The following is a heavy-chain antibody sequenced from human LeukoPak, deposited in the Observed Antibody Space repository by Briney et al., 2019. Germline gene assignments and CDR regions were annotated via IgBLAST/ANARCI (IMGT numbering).Heavy chain of an antibody. V-gene: IGHV3-23*01. CDR2: FSASGGTT. J-gene: IGHJ4*02. CDR1: GFTFSRSA. Sequence: GGSLRLSCAASGFTFSRSAMNWVRQAPGKGLEWVSSFSASGGTTYYADSVKGRFTISRDNSKNTLSVQMNSLRAEDTAVYYCAKANYSGIYYFDSWGQGTLVTVSS. D-gene: IGHD1-26*01. CDR3: AKANYSGIYYFDS.